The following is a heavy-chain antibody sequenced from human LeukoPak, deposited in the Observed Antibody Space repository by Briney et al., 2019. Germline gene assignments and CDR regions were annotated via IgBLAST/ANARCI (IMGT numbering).Heavy chain of an antibody. CDR3: ARDLGDHLDY. V-gene: IGHV1-69*06. Sequence: GASVKVSCKASGGTFSSYTISWMREAPGQGLEWMGGIFPIFGTANYAQKFQGRVTITADKSTSTAYMELSSLRSEDTAVYYCARDLGDHLDYWGQGTLVTVSS. CDR2: IFPIFGTA. CDR1: GGTFSSYT. J-gene: IGHJ4*02. D-gene: IGHD2-21*02.